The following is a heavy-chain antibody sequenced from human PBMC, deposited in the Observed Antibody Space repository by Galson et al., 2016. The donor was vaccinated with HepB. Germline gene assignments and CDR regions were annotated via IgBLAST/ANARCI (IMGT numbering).Heavy chain of an antibody. CDR2: IFYSGST. J-gene: IGHJ4*02. CDR3: ARGRSYYYGSGRSTEFHY. V-gene: IGHV4-59*01. Sequence: ETLSLTCTVSGGSISNSYCSWIRQPPGKGLEWIGYIFYSGSTSYNPSLYNPSLKSRVTISVDTSKSQFSLKLSSVTAADTAVYYCARGRSYYYGSGRSTEFHYWGQGTPVTVSS. CDR1: GGSISNSY. D-gene: IGHD3-10*01.